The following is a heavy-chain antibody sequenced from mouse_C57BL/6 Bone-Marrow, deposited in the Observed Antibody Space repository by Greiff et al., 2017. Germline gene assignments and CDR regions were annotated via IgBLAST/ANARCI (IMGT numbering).Heavy chain of an antibody. D-gene: IGHD2-4*01. CDR1: GYAFSSSW. CDR3: ARDDYDSCYAMDY. V-gene: IGHV1-82*01. J-gene: IGHJ4*01. Sequence: QVQLQQSGPELVKPGASVKISCKASGYAFSSSWMNWVKQRSGKGLEWIGRIYPGDGDTNYNGKFKGKATLTADKSSSTAYMQLSSLTSEDSAVYFCARDDYDSCYAMDYWGQGTSVTVSS. CDR2: IYPGDGDT.